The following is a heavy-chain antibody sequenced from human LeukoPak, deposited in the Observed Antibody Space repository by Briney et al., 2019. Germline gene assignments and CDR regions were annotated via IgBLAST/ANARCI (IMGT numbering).Heavy chain of an antibody. D-gene: IGHD2-15*01. CDR2: INPNSGGT. CDR3: ARVVVVAAIYFDY. Sequence: VSVKISCKASGYTFTGYYIHWVRQAPGQGLEWMGWINPNSGGTNYVQKFQGRVTMTRDTSISTAYMELSRLRSDDTAVYFCARVVVVAAIYFDYWGQGTLVTVSS. CDR1: GYTFTGYY. V-gene: IGHV1-2*02. J-gene: IGHJ4*02.